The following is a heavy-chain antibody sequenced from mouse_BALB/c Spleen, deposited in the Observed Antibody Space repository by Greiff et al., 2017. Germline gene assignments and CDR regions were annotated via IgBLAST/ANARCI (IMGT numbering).Heavy chain of an antibody. CDR1: GFTFSSYG. CDR3: ARDTWTLYYAMDY. V-gene: IGHV5-6-3*01. J-gene: IGHJ4*01. Sequence: EVMLVESGGGLVQPGGSLKLSCAASGFTFSSYGMSWVRQTPDKRLELVATINSNGGSTYYPDSVKGRFTISRDNAKNTLYLQMSSLKSEDTAMYYCARDTWTLYYAMDYWGQGTSVTVSS. CDR2: INSNGGST.